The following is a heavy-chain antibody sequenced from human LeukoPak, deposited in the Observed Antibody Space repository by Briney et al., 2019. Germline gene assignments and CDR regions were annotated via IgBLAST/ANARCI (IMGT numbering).Heavy chain of an antibody. CDR3: ASDYCGGDCSHI. CDR2: ISTKANSYTI. CDR1: GFTFSDLY. Sequence: GGSLRLSCAASGFTFSDLYMDWVRQAPGKGLEWVGRISTKANSYTIQYAASVKGSLTISRDDSKNSLYLQLNSLKSEDTAVYYCASDYCGGDCSHIWGQGTLVTVSS. V-gene: IGHV3-72*01. D-gene: IGHD2-21*02. J-gene: IGHJ4*02.